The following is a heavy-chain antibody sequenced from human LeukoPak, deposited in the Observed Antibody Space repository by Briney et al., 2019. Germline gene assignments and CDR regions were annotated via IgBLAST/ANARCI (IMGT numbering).Heavy chain of an antibody. CDR1: GDSISDYY. V-gene: IGHV4-4*07. D-gene: IGHD3-3*01. CDR3: ARDRPIFGMVTHFQH. Sequence: SETLSLTCIVSGDSISDYYWSWIRRPAGKGLEWIGRLDPSGSANYNPSLKSRVTMSVDMSKKHVSLKLRSVTAADTAVYYRARDRPIFGMVTHFQHWGQGTLVTVSS. J-gene: IGHJ1*01. CDR2: LDPSGSA.